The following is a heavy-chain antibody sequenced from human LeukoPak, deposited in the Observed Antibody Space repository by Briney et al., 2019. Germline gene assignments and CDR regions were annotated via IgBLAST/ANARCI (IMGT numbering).Heavy chain of an antibody. D-gene: IGHD3-22*01. CDR1: GFTFSSYS. CDR2: ISSSSSYI. V-gene: IGHV3-21*01. J-gene: IGHJ4*02. Sequence: GGSLRLSCAASGFTFSSYSMNWVRQAPGKGLEWVSSISSSSSYIYYADSVKGRFTISRDNAKNLLYLQMNSLRAEDTAVYYCARMSSGHPDYWGQGTLVTVSS. CDR3: ARMSSGHPDY.